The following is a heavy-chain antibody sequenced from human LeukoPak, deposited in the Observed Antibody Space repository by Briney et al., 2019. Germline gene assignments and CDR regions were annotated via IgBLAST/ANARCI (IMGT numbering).Heavy chain of an antibody. CDR3: ARGRYYFEY. Sequence: GGSLRLSCEASGFTFSTYWMHWVRQAPGKGLVCVSRINSDGSSTNYADSVKGRFTISRDNAKNTLYLQMNNLRAEDTAVYYCARGRYYFEYWGQGTLVTVSS. J-gene: IGHJ4*02. CDR1: GFTFSTYW. V-gene: IGHV3-74*01. D-gene: IGHD4-17*01. CDR2: INSDGSST.